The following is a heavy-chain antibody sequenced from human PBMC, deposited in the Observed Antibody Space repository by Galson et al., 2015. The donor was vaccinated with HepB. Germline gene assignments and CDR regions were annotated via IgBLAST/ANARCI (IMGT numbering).Heavy chain of an antibody. D-gene: IGHD2-21*02. Sequence: SVKVSCKASGYTFTTYHMHWVRQAPGHGLEWMGIINPNGGSTIYAPKFQGRVTMTSDTSTNTFFMELSSLTSEDTAIYYCARDARDFDYFDYWGQGTLATVSS. CDR3: ARDARDFDYFDY. J-gene: IGHJ4*02. CDR2: INPNGGST. V-gene: IGHV1-46*01. CDR1: GYTFTTYH.